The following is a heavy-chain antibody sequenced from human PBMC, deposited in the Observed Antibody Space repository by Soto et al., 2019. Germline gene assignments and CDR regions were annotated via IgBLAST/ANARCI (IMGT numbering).Heavy chain of an antibody. CDR1: GGSISSYY. D-gene: IGHD5-12*01. J-gene: IGHJ4*02. CDR2: IYYSGST. Sequence: SETLSLTCTVSGGSISSYYWSWIRQPPGKGLEWIGYIYYSGSTNYNPSLKSRVTISVDTSKNQFSLKLSSVTAADTAVYYCARGDGYNYMLDYWGQGTLVTVSS. CDR3: ARGDGYNYMLDY. V-gene: IGHV4-59*01.